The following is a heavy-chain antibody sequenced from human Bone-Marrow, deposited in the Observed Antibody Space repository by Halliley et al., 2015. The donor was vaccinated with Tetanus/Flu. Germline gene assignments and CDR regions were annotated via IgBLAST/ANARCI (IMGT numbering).Heavy chain of an antibody. Sequence: IWYDGSNKYYADSVKGPFTISRDNSKDALYLQMNSLTPEDTAVYYCARDPSPFAVFGVPPADYWGQGALVSVSS. D-gene: IGHD3-3*01. CDR2: IWYDGSNK. J-gene: IGHJ4*02. V-gene: IGHV3-33*01. CDR3: ARDPSPFAVFGVPPADY.